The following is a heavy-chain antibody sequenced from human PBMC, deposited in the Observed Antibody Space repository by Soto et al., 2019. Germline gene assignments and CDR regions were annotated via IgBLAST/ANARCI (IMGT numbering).Heavy chain of an antibody. V-gene: IGHV1-46*01. CDR3: ARTAVRYYYDSSGPSDRFDP. CDR2: INPSGGST. CDR1: GYTFTSYY. D-gene: IGHD3-22*01. Sequence: VKVSCKASGYTFTSYYMHWVRQAPGQGLEWMGIINPSGGSTSYAQKFQGRVTMTRDTSTSTVYMELSSLRSEDTAVYYCARTAVRYYYDSSGPSDRFDPWGQGTLVTVSS. J-gene: IGHJ5*02.